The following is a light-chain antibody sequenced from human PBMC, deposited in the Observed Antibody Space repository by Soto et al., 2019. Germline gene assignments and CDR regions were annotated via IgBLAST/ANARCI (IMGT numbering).Light chain of an antibody. CDR2: AAS. CDR3: KQSYSTPPYT. V-gene: IGKV1-39*01. J-gene: IGKJ2*01. Sequence: DIQMTQSPSSLSASVGDRVTITCRASQSISSYLNWYQQKPGKAPKLLISAASSLQSGVPSRFSGSGSGTAFTLTISSLHPEDFANYYCKQSYSTPPYTFGQGTKVDIK. CDR1: QSISSY.